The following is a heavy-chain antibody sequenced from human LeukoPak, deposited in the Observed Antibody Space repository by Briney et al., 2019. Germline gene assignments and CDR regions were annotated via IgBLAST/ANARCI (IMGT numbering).Heavy chain of an antibody. CDR3: AKDPNFYYCMDV. V-gene: IGHV3-23*01. CDR2: ISGRRDST. J-gene: IGHJ6*03. CDR1: GFTFSSYS. Sequence: GGSLRLSCAASGFTFSSYSMSWVRQAPGKGLEWVSTISGRRDSTSYADSVKGRFTISRDNSKNTLYLQMNSLRAEDTAVYYCAKDPNFYYCMDVWGKGTTVTISS.